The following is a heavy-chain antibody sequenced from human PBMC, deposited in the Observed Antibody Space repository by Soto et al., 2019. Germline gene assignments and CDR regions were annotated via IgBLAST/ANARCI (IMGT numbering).Heavy chain of an antibody. CDR3: ARDHLRRYSSSTDRGYYYYSYGMDV. CDR1: GGSISRGGYY. CDR2: IYYSGST. V-gene: IGHV4-31*03. Sequence: PSETLSLTCTVSGGSISRGGYYWSWIRQHPGKGLEWIGYIYYSGSTYYNPSLKRRVTISVDTSKNQFSLKLSSVTAADTAVYYCARDHLRRYSSSTDRGYYYYSYGMDVWGQGTTVTVSS. D-gene: IGHD6-6*01. J-gene: IGHJ6*02.